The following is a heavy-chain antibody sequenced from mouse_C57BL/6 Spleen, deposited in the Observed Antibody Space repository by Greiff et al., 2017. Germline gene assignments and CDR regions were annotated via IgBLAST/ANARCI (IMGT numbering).Heavy chain of an antibody. V-gene: IGHV1-69*01. J-gene: IGHJ2*01. CDR3: ARWWLRHPFDY. CDR2: IDPSDSYT. D-gene: IGHD2-2*01. Sequence: QVQLQQPGAELVMPGASVKLSCKASGYTFTSYWMHWVKQRPGQGLEWIGEIDPSDSYTNYNQKFKGKSTLTVDKSSSTAYMQLSSLSSEDSAVYYCARWWLRHPFDYWGQGTTLTVSS. CDR1: GYTFTSYW.